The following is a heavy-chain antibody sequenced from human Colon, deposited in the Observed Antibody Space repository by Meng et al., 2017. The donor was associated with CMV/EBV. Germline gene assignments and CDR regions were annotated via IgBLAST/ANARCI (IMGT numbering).Heavy chain of an antibody. Sequence: ETLSLTCTVSGDSINNYYWSWIRQPPGKGLEWIGYVYYSGSTNYNPSLKSRVTISVDTSKNQFSLRLSSVTAADTAVYYCARDRSGGYNWFDPWGQGTLVTVSS. V-gene: IGHV4-59*01. CDR2: VYYSGST. J-gene: IGHJ5*02. D-gene: IGHD3-10*01. CDR1: GDSINNYY. CDR3: ARDRSGGYNWFDP.